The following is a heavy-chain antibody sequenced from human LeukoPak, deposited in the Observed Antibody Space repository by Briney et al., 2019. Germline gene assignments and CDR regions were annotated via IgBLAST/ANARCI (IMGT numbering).Heavy chain of an antibody. Sequence: GGFLRLSCAASGFTFSDYYMSWIRQAPGKGLEWVSYISSGGSMTDYADSVKGRFTISRDNAKNSLYLQMNSLRAEDTAVYYCAREGYGVPFDFWGQGTPVTVSS. CDR2: ISSGGSMT. D-gene: IGHD2-8*01. J-gene: IGHJ4*02. V-gene: IGHV3-11*01. CDR3: AREGYGVPFDF. CDR1: GFTFSDYY.